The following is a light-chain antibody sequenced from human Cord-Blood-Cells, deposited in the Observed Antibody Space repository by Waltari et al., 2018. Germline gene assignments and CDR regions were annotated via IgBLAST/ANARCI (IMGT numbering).Light chain of an antibody. CDR3: SSYAGSNNLYV. CDR1: SRDVGGYNY. CDR2: EVS. J-gene: IGLJ1*01. V-gene: IGLV2-8*01. Sequence: QSALTQPPSASGSPGQSVTIACTGPSRDVGGYNYVSWYQQHPGTAPKLMIYEVSKRPSGVPDRFSCSKSGNTASLTVSGLQAEDEADYYCSSYAGSNNLYVFGTGTKVTVL.